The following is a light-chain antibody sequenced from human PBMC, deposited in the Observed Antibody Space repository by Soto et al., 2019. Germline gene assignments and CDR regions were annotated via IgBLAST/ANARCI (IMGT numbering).Light chain of an antibody. CDR1: QGIGDT. V-gene: IGKV3-15*01. Sequence: EVVLRQSPATLSLSPGEGATLSCRASQGIGDTLAWYQHKPGRTPRLLIYDTSTRATGVPTRFSGSRSGAEFTLTINSLQSEDFAVYYCETYNNWPLTVGGGTKVDIK. CDR3: ETYNNWPLT. J-gene: IGKJ4*01. CDR2: DTS.